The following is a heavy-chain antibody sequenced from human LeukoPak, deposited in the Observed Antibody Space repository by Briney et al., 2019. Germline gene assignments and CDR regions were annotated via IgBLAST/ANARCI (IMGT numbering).Heavy chain of an antibody. D-gene: IGHD6-6*01. V-gene: IGHV3-7*01. CDR3: ARDASLVRDYYYYYYMDV. Sequence: PGGSLRLSCAASGFTFSSYWMSWVRQAPGKGLEWVANIKQDGSEKYYVDSVKGRFTISRDNSKNTLYLQMNSLRAEDTAVYYCARDASLVRDYYYYYYMDVWGKGTTVTVSS. CDR2: IKQDGSEK. CDR1: GFTFSSYW. J-gene: IGHJ6*03.